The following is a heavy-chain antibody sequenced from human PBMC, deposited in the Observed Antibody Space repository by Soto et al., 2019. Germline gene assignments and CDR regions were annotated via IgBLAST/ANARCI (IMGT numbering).Heavy chain of an antibody. CDR3: VRDLGRYFRSGYMDL. J-gene: IGHJ6*03. CDR2: INEDSTYI. Sequence: EVHLVESGGGLVKPGGSLRLSCTASAFAFNTYSMNWVRQAPGKGLEWVSSINEDSTYIYYADSLRGRITISRDNAKDSLFLQMNSLRPDDTAVYYCVRDLGRYFRSGYMDLWGDGATVTVSS. D-gene: IGHD3-9*01. CDR1: AFAFNTYS. V-gene: IGHV3-21*01.